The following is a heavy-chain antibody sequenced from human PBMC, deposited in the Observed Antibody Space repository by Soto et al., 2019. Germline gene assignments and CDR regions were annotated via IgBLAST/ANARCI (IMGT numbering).Heavy chain of an antibody. J-gene: IGHJ5*02. V-gene: IGHV4-30-2*01. D-gene: IGHD1-26*01. CDR1: GGSISSGGYS. CDR2: IYHSGST. Sequence: SETLSLTCAVSGGSISSGGYSWSWIRQPPGKGLEWIGYIYHSGSTYYNPSLKSRVTISVDRSKNQFSLKLSSVTAADTAVYYCARDILGRFDPWGQGTLVTVSS. CDR3: ARDILGRFDP.